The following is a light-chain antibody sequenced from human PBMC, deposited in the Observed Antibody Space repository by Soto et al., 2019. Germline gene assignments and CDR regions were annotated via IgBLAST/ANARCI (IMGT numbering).Light chain of an antibody. J-gene: IGKJ2*01. CDR3: QQYRSFSRGYT. V-gene: IGKV1-5*01. CDR1: QIITRW. CDR2: DAS. Sequence: DIQMTQSPSTLSASVGDRVNITCRASQIITRWLAWYQQKPPNAPKLLIYDASTLQSGVPSRFSGSGSGTEFTLTISSLQPDDFATYYCQQYRSFSRGYTFGQGTKLEIK.